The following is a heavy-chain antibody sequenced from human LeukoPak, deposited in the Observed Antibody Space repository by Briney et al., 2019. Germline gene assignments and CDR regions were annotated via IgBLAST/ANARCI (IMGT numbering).Heavy chain of an antibody. D-gene: IGHD3-3*01. J-gene: IGHJ4*02. CDR2: IGTGGGTI. CDR1: GFRFSDYY. V-gene: IGHV3-11*01. CDR3: ARGKSEFDY. Sequence: GGSLRLSCAASGFRFSDYYMTWIRQAPGKGLEWVSYIGTGGGTIYYADSVKGRFTMSRDNAKNSLYLEMNSLRAEDTAVYYCARGKSEFDYWGQGTLVTVSS.